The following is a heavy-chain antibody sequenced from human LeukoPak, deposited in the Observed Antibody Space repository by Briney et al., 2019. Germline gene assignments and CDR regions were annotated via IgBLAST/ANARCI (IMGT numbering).Heavy chain of an antibody. J-gene: IGHJ6*02. CDR3: ALGTTVTTYYYYGMDV. CDR1: GFSLSTRGVG. V-gene: IGHV2-5*01. CDR2: IYWNDDK. D-gene: IGHD4-17*01. Sequence: ESGPTLVNPTQTLTLTCTFSGFSLSTRGVGVGWIRQPPGKALEWLALIYWNDDKRYSPSLKSRLTITKDTSKNQVVLTMTNMDPVDTATYYCALGTTVTTYYYYGMDVWGQGTTVTVSS.